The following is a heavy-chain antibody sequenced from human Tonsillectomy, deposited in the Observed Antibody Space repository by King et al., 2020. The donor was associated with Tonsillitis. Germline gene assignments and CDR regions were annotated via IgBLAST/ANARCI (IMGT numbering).Heavy chain of an antibody. CDR2: IDRKSSP. CDR1: GFMFSNFS. D-gene: IGHD1-14*01. V-gene: IGHV3-48*04. CDR3: VSEAPGMPGTTILEF. J-gene: IGHJ4*02. Sequence: QLVQSGGGLVQPGGSLRLSCAASGFMFSNFSMHWVRQVPGKGLEWIAYIDRKSSPYDADSVEGRFIIPRDNAKNTLFLQMNSLRVEDTAVYYCVSEAPGMPGTTILEFWGQGALVTASP.